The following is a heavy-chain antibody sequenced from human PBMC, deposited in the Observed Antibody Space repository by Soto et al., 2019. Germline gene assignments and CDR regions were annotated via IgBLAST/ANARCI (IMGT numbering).Heavy chain of an antibody. CDR3: ARGSWAVRFDQ. D-gene: IGHD2-8*01. J-gene: IGHJ4*02. CDR1: GGSFSGYY. CDR2: INHSGST. Sequence: QVHLQQWGAGLLKPSETLSLTCAVYGGSFYGGSFSGYYWSWIRQPPGKGLEWIGEINHSGSTNYNPSLKSRVTISIDTSKNQFSLKLSSVTAADTAIYYCARGSWAVRFDQWGQGTLVAISS. V-gene: IGHV4-34*02.